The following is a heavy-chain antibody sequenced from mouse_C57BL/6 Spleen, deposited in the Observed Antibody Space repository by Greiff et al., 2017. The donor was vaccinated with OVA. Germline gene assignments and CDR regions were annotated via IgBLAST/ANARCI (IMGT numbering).Heavy chain of an antibody. CDR2: IWSGGST. CDR3: ARNSITTVVPYWYFDV. Sequence: VQLQQSGPGLVQPSQSLSITCAVSGFSLTSYGVHWVRQSPGKGLEWLGVIWSGGSTDYNAAFISRLSISKDNSKSQVFFKMNSLQADDTAIYYCARNSITTVVPYWYFDVWGTGTTVTVSS. CDR1: GFSLTSYG. D-gene: IGHD1-1*01. J-gene: IGHJ1*03. V-gene: IGHV2-2*01.